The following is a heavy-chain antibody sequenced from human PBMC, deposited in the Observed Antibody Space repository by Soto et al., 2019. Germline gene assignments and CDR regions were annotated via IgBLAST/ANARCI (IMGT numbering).Heavy chain of an antibody. CDR1: GYTFTSYA. V-gene: IGHV1-3*01. CDR2: INAGNGNT. Sequence: GASVKVSCKASGYTFTSYAMHWVRQAPGQRLEWMGWINAGNGNTKYSQKFQGRVTITRDTSASTAYMELSSLRSEDTAVYYCARDPLRGSSLRYYYYYMDVWGKGTTVTVSS. D-gene: IGHD6-6*01. J-gene: IGHJ6*03. CDR3: ARDPLRGSSLRYYYYYMDV.